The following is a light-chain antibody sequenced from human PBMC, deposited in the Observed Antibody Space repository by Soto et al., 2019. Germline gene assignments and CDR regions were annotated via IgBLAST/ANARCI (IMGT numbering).Light chain of an antibody. CDR3: QQSYSSPWT. V-gene: IGKV1-39*01. CDR2: SAS. Sequence: DIQMTQSPATLSASVGDRVTITCRASQNIRNYLNWYQQKPGRAPKIPIYSASSLQSGVPSRFSGGGSGADFTLTITSLQPEDFATYYCQQSYSSPWTFGQGTKVDIK. J-gene: IGKJ1*01. CDR1: QNIRNY.